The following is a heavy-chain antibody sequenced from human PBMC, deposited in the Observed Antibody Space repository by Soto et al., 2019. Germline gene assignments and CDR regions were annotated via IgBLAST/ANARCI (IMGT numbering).Heavy chain of an antibody. CDR2: IYYNGSA. Sequence: SETLSLTCPVTIGSIRSYYWSWIRQPPGKGLEWIGFIYYNGSANYNPSLRSRVNKSLDTSKNHLSLKLSSVTAADTAVYYCASPRLYSSGWYYFDYWGQGTLVTVS. V-gene: IGHV4-59*01. D-gene: IGHD6-19*01. CDR1: IGSIRSYY. CDR3: ASPRLYSSGWYYFDY. J-gene: IGHJ4*02.